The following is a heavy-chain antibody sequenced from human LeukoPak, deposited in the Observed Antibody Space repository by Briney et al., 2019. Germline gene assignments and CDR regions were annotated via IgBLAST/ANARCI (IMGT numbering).Heavy chain of an antibody. CDR1: GFKFDDYG. CDR3: AGYYYDSSRGFDL. Sequence: GGSLRLSCAAYGFKFDDYGMSWVRQAPGKGLEWVCDINWNGAWTGYADSVKGRFTISRDNAKNSLYLQMNSLRAEDTALYYCAGYYYDSSRGFDLWGQGTLVTVSA. J-gene: IGHJ5*02. D-gene: IGHD3-22*01. CDR2: INWNGAWT. V-gene: IGHV3-20*04.